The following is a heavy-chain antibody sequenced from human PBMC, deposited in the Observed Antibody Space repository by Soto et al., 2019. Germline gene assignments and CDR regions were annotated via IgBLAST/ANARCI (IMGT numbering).Heavy chain of an antibody. J-gene: IGHJ4*02. D-gene: IGHD2-15*01. V-gene: IGHV3-23*01. Sequence: GESLKISCAASGFTFSSYAISWVRQAPGKGLEWVSTISGSGTNTYYADSVEGRFTISRDNSKNTLYLQMSSLRAGDTAVYYCAKSTAAVAATPWFAYWGQGALVTVSS. CDR2: ISGSGTNT. CDR3: AKSTAAVAATPWFAY. CDR1: GFTFSSYA.